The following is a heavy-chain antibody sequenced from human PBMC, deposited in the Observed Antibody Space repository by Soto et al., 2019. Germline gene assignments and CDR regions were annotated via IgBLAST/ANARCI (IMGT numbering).Heavy chain of an antibody. CDR3: AKSGGYSASSAAHYAMDV. Sequence: PGGALRLSCAASGFTFSTYAMIWVRQAPGKGLEWVSTISGSGGSTYYADSVKGRFTISRDNSKNTLFLQMNSLGAEDTAVYYSAKSGGYSASSAAHYAMDVWGQGTTVTVSS. CDR2: ISGSGGST. D-gene: IGHD6-6*01. J-gene: IGHJ6*02. CDR1: GFTFSTYA. V-gene: IGHV3-23*01.